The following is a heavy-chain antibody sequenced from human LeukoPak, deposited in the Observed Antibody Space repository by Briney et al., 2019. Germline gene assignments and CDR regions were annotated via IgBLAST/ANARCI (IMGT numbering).Heavy chain of an antibody. CDR1: GGSFSGYY. CDR3: ARGRRGISRGYSSGGSCRNWFDP. D-gene: IGHD2-15*01. CDR2: INHSGST. J-gene: IGHJ5*02. Sequence: PSETLSLTCAVYGGSFSGYYWSWIRQPPGKGLEWIGEINHSGSTNYNPSLKSRVTISVDTSKNQFSLKLNSVTAADTAVYYCARGRRGISRGYSSGGSCRNWFDPWGQGTLVTVSS. V-gene: IGHV4-34*01.